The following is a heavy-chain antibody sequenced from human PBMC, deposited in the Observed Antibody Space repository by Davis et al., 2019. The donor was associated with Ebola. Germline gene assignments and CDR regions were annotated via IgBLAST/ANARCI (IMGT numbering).Heavy chain of an antibody. CDR3: ATQVWGRYYFDY. Sequence: GGSLRLSCAASGFTFSSYSMHWVRQAPGKGLDWVAVISYDGSNKYYADSVKGRFSISRDNSENTLHLQLNSLRVDDTAVYYCATQVWGRYYFDYWGQGTLVTVSS. CDR1: GFTFSSYS. D-gene: IGHD3-16*01. J-gene: IGHJ4*02. CDR2: ISYDGSNK. V-gene: IGHV3-30-3*01.